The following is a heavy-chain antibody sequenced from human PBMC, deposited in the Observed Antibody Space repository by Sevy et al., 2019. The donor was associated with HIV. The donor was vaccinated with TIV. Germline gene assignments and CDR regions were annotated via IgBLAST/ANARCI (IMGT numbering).Heavy chain of an antibody. D-gene: IGHD3-10*01. Sequence: GGSLRLSCVASGFTFSIYSMNWVRQAPGKGLEWVSSISSSSNFIYYADSVKGRFIISRDNAKNLLYLQMSSLRAEDTAVYYYARDRDGSGSSGGYGMDVWGQGTTVTVSS. CDR1: GFTFSIYS. J-gene: IGHJ6*02. CDR2: ISSSSNFI. CDR3: ARDRDGSGSSGGYGMDV. V-gene: IGHV3-21*01.